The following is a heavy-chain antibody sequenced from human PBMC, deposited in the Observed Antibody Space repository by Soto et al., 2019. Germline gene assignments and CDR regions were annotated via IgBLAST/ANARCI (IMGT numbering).Heavy chain of an antibody. CDR1: GFTFSSYG. D-gene: IGHD3-10*01. CDR2: IWYDGSNK. V-gene: IGHV3-33*01. Sequence: GGSLRLSCAASGFTFSSYGTHWVRQAPGKGLEWVAVIWYDGSNKYYAESVKGRFTISRDNSKNTLYLQMNSLRAEDTAVYYCARVGEYYNYYYMDVWGKGTTVTAP. J-gene: IGHJ6*03. CDR3: ARVGEYYNYYYMDV.